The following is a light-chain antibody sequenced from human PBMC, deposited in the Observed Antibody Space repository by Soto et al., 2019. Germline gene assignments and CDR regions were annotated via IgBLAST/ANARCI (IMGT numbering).Light chain of an antibody. Sequence: QSVLTQPPSVSAAPGQKVTISCSGSSSNIGNHYVSWYQQFPGTAPKLLIYDNNKRPSGIPDRFSGSKSGTSATLGITGLQTGDEADYYRGTWDTSLSAVVFGGGTKVTVL. CDR2: DNN. CDR3: GTWDTSLSAVV. V-gene: IGLV1-51*01. CDR1: SSNIGNHY. J-gene: IGLJ2*01.